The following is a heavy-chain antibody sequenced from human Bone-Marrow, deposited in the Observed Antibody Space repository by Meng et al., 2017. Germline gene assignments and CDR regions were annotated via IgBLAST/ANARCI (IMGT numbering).Heavy chain of an antibody. CDR2: FHHSGTT. CDR3: AASPGWWRIDS. J-gene: IGHJ4*02. D-gene: IGHD6-19*01. Sequence: QVQLTASGPGLAKPSGTLSLTCGVSVFSGSSGYWWPWVRQPPGKGLEWIGEFHHSGTTNYNPSLRSRVTISVDTSKNQFSLRLTSVAAADTAVYYCAASPGWWRIDSWGQGTLVTVSS. CDR1: VFSGSSGYW. V-gene: IGHV4-4*02.